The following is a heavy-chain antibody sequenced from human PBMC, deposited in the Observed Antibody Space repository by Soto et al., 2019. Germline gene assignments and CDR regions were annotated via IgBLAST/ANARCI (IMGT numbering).Heavy chain of an antibody. CDR1: GGSISSYY. D-gene: IGHD3-22*01. CDR3: ARHGGKNYYDSSGYYPVWFDP. Sequence: PSETLSLTCTVSGGSISSYYWSWIRQPPGKGLEWIGYIYYSGSTNYNPSLKSRVTISVDTSKNQFSLKLSSVTAADTAVYYCARHGGKNYYDSSGYYPVWFDPWGQGTLVTVSS. CDR2: IYYSGST. J-gene: IGHJ5*02. V-gene: IGHV4-59*08.